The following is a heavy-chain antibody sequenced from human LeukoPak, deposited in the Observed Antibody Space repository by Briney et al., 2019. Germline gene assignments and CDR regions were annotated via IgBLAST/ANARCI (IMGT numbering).Heavy chain of an antibody. Sequence: SETLSLTCTVSGGSISTYYWSWIRQLPGKGLECIGYIYYSGSTNYNPSLKSRVTISVDTSKNQFSLKLTSVTAADTAVYYCASVSYYYGSGTQYYFDYWGQGTLVTVSS. V-gene: IGHV4-59*08. CDR2: IYYSGST. D-gene: IGHD3-10*01. CDR1: GGSISTYY. CDR3: ASVSYYYGSGTQYYFDY. J-gene: IGHJ4*02.